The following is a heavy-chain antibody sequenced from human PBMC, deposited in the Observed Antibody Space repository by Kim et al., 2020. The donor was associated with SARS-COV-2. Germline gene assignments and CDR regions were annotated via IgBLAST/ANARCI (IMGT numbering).Heavy chain of an antibody. D-gene: IGHD2-8*01. V-gene: IGHV3-23*03. CDR2: IYRDGSTI. CDR1: GFTFNTYA. Sequence: GGSLRLSCAASGFTFNTYAMNWVRQAPGKGLEWVSVIYRDGSTIFYADSVKGRFTVSRDNSNNMLFVEMNSLRAEDTATYYCAATPGLRTSGNWCWGLGT. CDR3: AATPGLRTSGNWC. J-gene: IGHJ3*01.